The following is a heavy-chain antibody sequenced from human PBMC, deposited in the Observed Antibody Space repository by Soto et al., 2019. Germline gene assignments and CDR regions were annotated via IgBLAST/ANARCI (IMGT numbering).Heavy chain of an antibody. CDR1: GFTFDDYA. Sequence: PGGSLRLSCAASGFTFDDYAMHWVRQAPGKGLEWVSGISWNSGSIGYADSVKGRFTISRDNAKNSLYLQMNSLRAEDTALYYCSVSGYYSNFAYWGQGTLVTVSS. J-gene: IGHJ4*02. CDR2: ISWNSGSI. D-gene: IGHD3-22*01. V-gene: IGHV3-9*01. CDR3: SVSGYYSNFAY.